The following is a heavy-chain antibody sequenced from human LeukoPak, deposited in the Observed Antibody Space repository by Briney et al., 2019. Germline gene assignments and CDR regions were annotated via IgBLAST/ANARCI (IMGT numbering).Heavy chain of an antibody. V-gene: IGHV1-8*01. D-gene: IGHD1-26*01. CDR3: TRGYLSGSSRDY. J-gene: IGHJ4*02. CDR1: VYTFNYYY. CDR2: MNPYTGDT. Sequence: ASVNVSCKASVYTFNYYYINWVRQATGQGLEWMGLMNPYTGDTGYAQKFQGRVTMISNAAADTAYMELSGLRSEATAVYYCTRGYLSGSSRDYWGQGTLVTVSS.